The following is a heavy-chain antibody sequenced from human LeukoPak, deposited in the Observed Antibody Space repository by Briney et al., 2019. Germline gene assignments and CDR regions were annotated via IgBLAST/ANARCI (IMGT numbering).Heavy chain of an antibody. J-gene: IGHJ4*02. Sequence: ASVKVSCKASGYTLTDYYMHWVRQAPGQGFEWMGWINPNDGDTNYAQKFQGRVTMTRDTSISTAHMEVSRLRSDDTAVYYCARANFLYCSSSTCLFDYWGQGTLVTASS. CDR3: ARANFLYCSSSTCLFDY. D-gene: IGHD2-2*01. CDR2: INPNDGDT. CDR1: GYTLTDYY. V-gene: IGHV1-2*02.